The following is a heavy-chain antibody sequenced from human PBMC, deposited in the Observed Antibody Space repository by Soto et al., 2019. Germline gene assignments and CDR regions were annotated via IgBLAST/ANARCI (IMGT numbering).Heavy chain of an antibody. J-gene: IGHJ4*02. V-gene: IGHV2-5*02. CDR2: ISWDDDK. D-gene: IGHD3-3*01. CDR3: AHRVLRTVFGLVTTTAIYFDF. CDR1: GFSLTTSGVG. Sequence: QITLNESGPTVVRPTETLTLTCRFSGFSLTTSGVGVGWIRQSPGTAPEWLALISWDDDKRYSASLKSRLTSTKDTSKNQVVLTVSDLDPTDTATYYCAHRVLRTVFGLVTTTAIYFDFWGQGTPGAVSS.